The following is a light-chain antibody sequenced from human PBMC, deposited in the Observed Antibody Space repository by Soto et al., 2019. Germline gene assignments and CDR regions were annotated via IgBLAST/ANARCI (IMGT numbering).Light chain of an antibody. J-gene: IGKJ1*01. CDR2: DAS. V-gene: IGKV1-5*01. Sequence: DIQMTQSPSTLSASVGDRVTITCRASQSISSWLAWYQQKLGRAPRLLIYDASSLESGVPSRFSGSGSGTEFTLTISSLQPDDVATYYCQQYNAYSPWTFGQGAKVDIK. CDR3: QQYNAYSPWT. CDR1: QSISSW.